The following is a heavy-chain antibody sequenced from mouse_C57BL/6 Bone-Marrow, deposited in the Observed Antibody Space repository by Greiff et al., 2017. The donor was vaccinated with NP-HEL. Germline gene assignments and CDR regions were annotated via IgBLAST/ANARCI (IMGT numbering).Heavy chain of an antibody. Sequence: QVQLQQSGAELARPGASVKLSCKASGYTFTSYGISWVKQRTGPGLEWIGEIYPRSGNTYYNEKFKGKATLTADKSSSTAYMELRSLTSEDSAVYFCARYRLRKFAYWGQGTLVTVSA. V-gene: IGHV1-81*01. CDR1: GYTFTSYG. J-gene: IGHJ3*01. CDR3: ARYRLRKFAY. D-gene: IGHD2-2*01. CDR2: IYPRSGNT.